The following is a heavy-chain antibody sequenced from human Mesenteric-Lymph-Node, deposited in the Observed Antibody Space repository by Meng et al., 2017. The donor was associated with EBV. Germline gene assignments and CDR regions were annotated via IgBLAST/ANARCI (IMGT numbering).Heavy chain of an antibody. CDR3: ARINYDILTGYYKGYFQH. V-gene: IGHV4-39*01. Sequence: QRQGLGPGLVKPSETRSLTCTVSGGSISSSSYYWGWIRQPPGKGLEWIGSIYYSGSTYYNPSLKSRVTISVDTSKNQFSLKLSSVTAADTAVYYCARINYDILTGYYKGYFQHWGQGTLVTVSS. CDR2: IYYSGST. J-gene: IGHJ1*01. D-gene: IGHD3-9*01. CDR1: GGSISSSSYY.